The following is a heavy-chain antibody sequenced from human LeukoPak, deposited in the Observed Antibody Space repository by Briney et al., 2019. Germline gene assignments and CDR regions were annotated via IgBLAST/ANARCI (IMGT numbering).Heavy chain of an antibody. J-gene: IGHJ4*02. CDR3: ARHREGQVGATRSFLDS. D-gene: IGHD1-26*01. CDR2: IFPGNSQT. CDR1: GYSFTNFW. V-gene: IGHV5-51*01. Sequence: GESLKISCKASGYSFTNFWIGWVRQMPGKGLEWMGIIFPGNSQTRYSPSFQGLVTISVDKYTSTAYLQWSSLKASDTAIYYCARHREGQVGATRSFLDSWGQGTLVTVSS.